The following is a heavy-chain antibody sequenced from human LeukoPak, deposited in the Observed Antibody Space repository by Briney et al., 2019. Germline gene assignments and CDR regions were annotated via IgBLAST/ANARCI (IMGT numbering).Heavy chain of an antibody. J-gene: IGHJ6*03. CDR3: ARIGYCSSTSCHPYYMDV. Sequence: ASVKVSCKASGYTFTSYGISWVRQAPGQGLEWMGWISAYNGNTNYAQKLQGRVTMTTDTSTSTAYMELRSLRSDDTAVYYCARIGYCSSTSCHPYYMDVWGKGTTVTVSS. D-gene: IGHD2-2*01. CDR2: ISAYNGNT. V-gene: IGHV1-18*01. CDR1: GYTFTSYG.